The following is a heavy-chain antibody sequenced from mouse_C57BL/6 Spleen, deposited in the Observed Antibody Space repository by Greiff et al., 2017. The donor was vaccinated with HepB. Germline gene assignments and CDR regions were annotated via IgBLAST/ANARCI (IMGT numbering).Heavy chain of an antibody. D-gene: IGHD1-1*01. Sequence: DVMLVESGGGLVQPGGSLKLSCAASGFTFSDYYMYWVRQTPEKRLEWVAYISNGGGSTYYPDTVKGRFTISRDNAKNTLYLQMSRLKSEDTAMYYCTRHHYYGSSYDAMDYWGQGTSVTVSS. J-gene: IGHJ4*01. CDR3: TRHHYYGSSYDAMDY. CDR2: ISNGGGST. CDR1: GFTFSDYY. V-gene: IGHV5-12*01.